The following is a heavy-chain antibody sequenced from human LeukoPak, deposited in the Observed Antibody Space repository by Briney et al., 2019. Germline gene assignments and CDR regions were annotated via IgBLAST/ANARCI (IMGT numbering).Heavy chain of an antibody. Sequence: GGSLRLSCAASGFTVTSNYMSWVRQAPGKGLVWVSIIYSGGGAYYADSVKGRFTISRDNSRNTLFLQMNSLRAEDTAMYYCARVFPPNWFDPWGQGTLVTVSS. CDR2: IYSGGGA. V-gene: IGHV3-66*01. D-gene: IGHD3-10*02. CDR3: ARVFPPNWFDP. J-gene: IGHJ5*02. CDR1: GFTVTSNY.